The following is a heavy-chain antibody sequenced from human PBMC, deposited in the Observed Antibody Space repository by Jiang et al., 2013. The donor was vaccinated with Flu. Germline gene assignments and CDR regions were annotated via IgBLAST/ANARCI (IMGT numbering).Heavy chain of an antibody. CDR3: ARDPDTPVPIDY. J-gene: IGHJ4*02. Sequence: GAEVKKPGDSVKVPCKTSGYSFTDYYIHWVRQAPGQGLEWMGWLHPNSGDTRYEQKFQGRLTMTRDTSTTTAYMELNRLKPDDTAVYFCARDPDTPVPIDYWGQGTLVTVSS. CDR1: GYSFTDYY. CDR2: LHPNSGDT. D-gene: IGHD2-15*01. V-gene: IGHV1-2*02.